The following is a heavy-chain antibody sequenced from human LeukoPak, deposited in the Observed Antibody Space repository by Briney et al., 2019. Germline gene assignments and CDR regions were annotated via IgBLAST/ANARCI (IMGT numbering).Heavy chain of an antibody. V-gene: IGHV4-59*01. J-gene: IGHJ3*02. CDR3: ARGSPYYYDSSGSNSDAFDI. CDR2: IYYSGST. Sequence: PSETPSLTCTVSGGSISSYYWSWIRQPPGKRLEWIGYIYYSGSTNYNPSLKSRVTISVDTSKNQFSLKLSSVTAADTAVYYCARGSPYYYDSSGSNSDAFDIWGQGTMFTVSS. D-gene: IGHD3-22*01. CDR1: GGSISSYY.